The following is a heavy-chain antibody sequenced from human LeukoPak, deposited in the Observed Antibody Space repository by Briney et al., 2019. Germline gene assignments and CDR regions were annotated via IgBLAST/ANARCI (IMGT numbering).Heavy chain of an antibody. V-gene: IGHV1-18*01. CDR3: AREHPHFGELWNDY. Sequence: GASVKVSCKASGFTFSSYVLSWVRQAPGQGLEWMGWISSSSGNTNYAQKFQGRVTMTTDKSTSTAYMELRSLRSDDTAVYYCAREHPHFGELWNDYWGQGTLVTVSS. D-gene: IGHD3-10*01. CDR1: GFTFSSYV. CDR2: ISSSSGNT. J-gene: IGHJ4*02.